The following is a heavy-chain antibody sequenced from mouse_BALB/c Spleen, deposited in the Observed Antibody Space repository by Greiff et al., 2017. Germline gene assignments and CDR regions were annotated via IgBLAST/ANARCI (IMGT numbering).Heavy chain of an antibody. CDR2: IYPGGGYT. CDR3: EKGGAMDY. J-gene: IGHJ4*01. V-gene: IGHV1-63*02. Sequence: QVQLQPSGAELVRPGTSVKISCKASGYTFTNYWLGWVKQRPGHGLEWIGYIYPGGGYTNYNEKFKGKATLTADTSSSTAYMQLSSLTSADSAVYFCEKGGAMDYWGQGTSVTGSS. CDR1: GYTFTNYW.